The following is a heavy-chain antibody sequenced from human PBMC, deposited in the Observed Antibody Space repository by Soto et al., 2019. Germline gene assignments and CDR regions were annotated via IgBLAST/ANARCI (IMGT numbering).Heavy chain of an antibody. CDR2: INPKSGST. CDR3: SRHIRGSYGFDY. J-gene: IGHJ4*02. Sequence: QVQLVQSGAEVKKPGASVKVSCKASGYTFIGHYMHWVRQAPGQGLEWMGWINPKSGSTNCAQKFQGCFTMMRDTYISTFSMELSSLTSVDTAVYYCSRHIRGSYGFDYWCQGTLVTVSS. V-gene: IGHV1-2*04. CDR1: GYTFIGHY. D-gene: IGHD2-21*01.